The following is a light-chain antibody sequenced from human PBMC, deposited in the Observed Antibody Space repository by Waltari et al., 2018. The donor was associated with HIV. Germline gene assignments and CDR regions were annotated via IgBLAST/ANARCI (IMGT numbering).Light chain of an antibody. Sequence: DVVMTQTPLSSPVTLGQPASISCRSSQGLVYSDGNTYLNWLQQRPGQPPRVLIYKISNRFSGVPDRFSGSGAGTDFTLKISRVEAEDAGVYYCMQATQFPYTFGQGTKLEIK. CDR2: KIS. CDR3: MQATQFPYT. J-gene: IGKJ2*01. V-gene: IGKV2-24*01. CDR1: QGLVYSDGNTY.